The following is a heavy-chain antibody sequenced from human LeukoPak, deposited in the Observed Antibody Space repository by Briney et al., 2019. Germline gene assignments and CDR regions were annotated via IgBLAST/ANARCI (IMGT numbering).Heavy chain of an antibody. J-gene: IGHJ4*02. CDR3: ARVGYCGGDCYPFDY. D-gene: IGHD2-21*02. Sequence: SETLSLTCSVSGDSISSSSHSWGWIRQPPGKGLEWIGTIYYSGNTYYNPSLKSRVTISADTSKNHFSLTLTSVTAADTAVYYCARVGYCGGDCYPFDYWGQGTLTTVSS. CDR1: GDSISSSSHS. CDR2: IYYSGNT. V-gene: IGHV4-39*07.